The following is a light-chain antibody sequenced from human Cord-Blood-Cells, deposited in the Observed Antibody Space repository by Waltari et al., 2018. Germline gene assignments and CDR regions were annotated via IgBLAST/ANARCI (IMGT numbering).Light chain of an antibody. CDR2: EGS. V-gene: IGLV2-23*01. Sequence: QSALTQPASVSGSPGPSLTISCTGTSSDVGSYNLVSWYQQHPGKAHKLMIYEGSKRPSGVSNRFSGSKSGNTASLTISGLQAEDEADYYCCSYAGSSTYVFGTGTKVTVL. CDR3: CSYAGSSTYV. J-gene: IGLJ1*01. CDR1: SSDVGSYNL.